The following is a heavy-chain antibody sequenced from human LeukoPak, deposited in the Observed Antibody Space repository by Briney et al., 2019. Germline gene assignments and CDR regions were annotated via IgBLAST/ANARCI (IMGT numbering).Heavy chain of an antibody. Sequence: GGSLRLSCTTSGFTFSSYSMNWVRQAPGGGLEWVDSISSRSSYIYYADSVKGRFTISRDNAKNTLFLQLTGLRSDDTAFYYCVRDKDDIFSPNWFEPWGQGTLVTVSS. V-gene: IGHV3-21*01. J-gene: IGHJ5*01. D-gene: IGHD3-9*01. CDR1: GFTFSSYS. CDR3: VRDKDDIFSPNWFEP. CDR2: ISSRSSYI.